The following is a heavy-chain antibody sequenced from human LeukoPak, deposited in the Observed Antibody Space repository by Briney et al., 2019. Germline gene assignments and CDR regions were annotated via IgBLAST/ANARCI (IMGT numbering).Heavy chain of an antibody. J-gene: IGHJ4*02. CDR3: SRSQFDY. CDR2: ISGDGTIT. CDR1: GFPFSSYW. Sequence: GGSLRLSCEPSGFPFSSYWMLWVGQAPGKGLVWVSRISGDGTITTYADFVKGRFTISRGNTKNILYLQMNSLKVEDTDIYYCSRSQFDYWGQGVLVTVSS. V-gene: IGHV3-74*03.